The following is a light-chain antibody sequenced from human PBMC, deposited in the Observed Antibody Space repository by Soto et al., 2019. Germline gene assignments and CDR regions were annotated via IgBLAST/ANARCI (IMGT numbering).Light chain of an antibody. V-gene: IGKV3-20*01. Sequence: EIVLTQSPCTLSLAPVERATLSWSASQSVSSSYLAWYQQKPGQAPRLLIYGASSRATGIPDRFSGSGSGTDFTLTISRLEPEDFAVYYCQQYGSSQGTFGQGTKVDIK. CDR2: GAS. CDR1: QSVSSSY. CDR3: QQYGSSQGT. J-gene: IGKJ1*01.